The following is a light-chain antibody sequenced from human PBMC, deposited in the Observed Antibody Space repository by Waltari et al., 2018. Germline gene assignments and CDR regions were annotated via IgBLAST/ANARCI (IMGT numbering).Light chain of an antibody. V-gene: IGKV1-5*03. Sequence: DIQMTQSPSTLSASGGDRVTITCRASQSITRRLAWYPQKAGKAPKPLIYKASILESGVPSRFSGGGSWTEFTLTISSLQPDDFATYYCQHYDSYSATFGRGTKVEIK. CDR2: KAS. CDR3: QHYDSYSAT. J-gene: IGKJ4*02. CDR1: QSITRR.